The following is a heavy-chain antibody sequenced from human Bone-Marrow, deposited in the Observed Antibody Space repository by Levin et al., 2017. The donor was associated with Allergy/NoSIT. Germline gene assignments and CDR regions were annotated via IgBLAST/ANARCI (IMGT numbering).Heavy chain of an antibody. J-gene: IGHJ4*02. CDR2: IYYNGST. CDR3: ARVLAGFDGSAMAYDY. D-gene: IGHD3-10*01. V-gene: IGHV4-31*03. CDR1: GASIRSGAYY. Sequence: SETLSLTCTVSGASIRSGAYYWSWVRQPHGQGLEWIGYIYYNGSTYFNPSLKSRVSISVDTSKNQFSLKLSSVTAADTADYYCARVLAGFDGSAMAYDYWGRGSLVTVSS.